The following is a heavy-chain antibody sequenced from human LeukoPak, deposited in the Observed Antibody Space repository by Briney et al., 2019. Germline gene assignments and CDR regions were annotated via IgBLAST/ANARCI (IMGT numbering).Heavy chain of an antibody. CDR3: ARGAEMATISNWFDP. CDR1: GYTFTSYY. J-gene: IGHJ5*02. D-gene: IGHD5-24*01. CDR2: INPSGGST. V-gene: IGHV1-46*01. Sequence: GASVKVSCKASGYTFTSYYMHWVRQAPGQGLEWMGIINPSGGSTSYAQKFQGRVTMTRDTSTSTVYMELSSLRSEDTAVYYCARGAEMATISNWFDPWGQGTLVTVSS.